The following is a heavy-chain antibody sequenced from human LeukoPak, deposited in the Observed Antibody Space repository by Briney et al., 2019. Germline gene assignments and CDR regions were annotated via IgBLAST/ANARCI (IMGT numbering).Heavy chain of an antibody. V-gene: IGHV4-39*01. Sequence: SETLSLTCTVSGGPISSSNFYWGWIRQPPGKGLEWIGSIYYSGSTYYNPSLKSRVTISVDTSKNQFSLKLSSVTAADTAVYYCARILYYYHGMDVWGQGTTVTVSS. CDR2: IYYSGST. CDR3: ARILYYYHGMDV. J-gene: IGHJ6*02. CDR1: GGPISSSNFY.